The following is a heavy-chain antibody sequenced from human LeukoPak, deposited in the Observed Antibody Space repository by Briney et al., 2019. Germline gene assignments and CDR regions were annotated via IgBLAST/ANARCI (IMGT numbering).Heavy chain of an antibody. Sequence: GGSLILSCAASGFTFNSYGMHWVRQAPGKGLEWVAVMWYDGSNKYYADSVKGRFTISRDYSKNTLYLQMNSLRAEDTAMYYCARGLPPVMKYYFDYWGQGTLVTVSS. CDR1: GFTFNSYG. CDR3: ARGLPPVMKYYFDY. J-gene: IGHJ4*02. CDR2: MWYDGSNK. V-gene: IGHV3-33*01. D-gene: IGHD4-11*01.